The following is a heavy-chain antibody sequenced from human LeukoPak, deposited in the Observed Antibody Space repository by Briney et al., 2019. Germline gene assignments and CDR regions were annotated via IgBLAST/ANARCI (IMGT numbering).Heavy chain of an antibody. CDR1: GDSISSYY. Sequence: SETLSLTCTVSGDSISSYYWTWIRQPAGKGLEWIGRISTSGTTNYNPSLKSRVTMSVDTSKNQFSLKLSSVTAADTAVYYCARDVVAAAGTWDYWGQGTLVTVSS. D-gene: IGHD6-13*01. J-gene: IGHJ4*02. V-gene: IGHV4-4*07. CDR3: ARDVVAAAGTWDY. CDR2: ISTSGTT.